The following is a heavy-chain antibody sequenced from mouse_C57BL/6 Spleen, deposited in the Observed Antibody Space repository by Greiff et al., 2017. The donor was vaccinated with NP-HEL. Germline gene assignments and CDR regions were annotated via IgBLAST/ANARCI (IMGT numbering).Heavy chain of an antibody. V-gene: IGHV3-6*01. D-gene: IGHD1-1*01. CDR2: ISYDGSN. CDR3: ARDPIPLRYFDY. J-gene: IGHJ2*01. CDR1: GYSITSGYY. Sequence: DVQLQESGPGLVKPSQSLSLTCSVTGYSITSGYYWNWIRQFPGNKLEWMGYISYDGSNNYNPSLKNRISITRDTSKNQFFLKLNSVTTEDTATYYCARDPIPLRYFDYWGQGTTLTVSS.